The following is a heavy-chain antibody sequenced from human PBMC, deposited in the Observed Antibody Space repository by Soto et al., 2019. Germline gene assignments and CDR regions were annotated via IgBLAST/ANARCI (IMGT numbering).Heavy chain of an antibody. J-gene: IGHJ4*02. CDR1: GDSISSGDYY. CDR2: IYYTGST. V-gene: IGHV4-61*08. CDR3: ARGIVGATTPFDY. D-gene: IGHD1-26*01. Sequence: PSETVSLTCIVSGDSISSGDYYWSWIRQPPGKGLEWIGYIYYTGSTNYSPSLKSRVTISVDTSKSQLSLNLASVTAADTAVYYCARGIVGATTPFDYWGQGTLVTVSS.